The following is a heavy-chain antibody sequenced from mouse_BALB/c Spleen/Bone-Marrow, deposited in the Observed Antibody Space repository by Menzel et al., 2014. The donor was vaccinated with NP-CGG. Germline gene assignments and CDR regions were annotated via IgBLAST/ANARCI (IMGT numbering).Heavy chain of an antibody. CDR2: INPESSTI. V-gene: IGHV4-1*02. CDR1: GFDFSRYW. Sequence: EVQLVESGGGLVQPGGSLKLSCTVSGFDFSRYWMRWVRQAPGKGLQWIGEINPESSTINYTPSLKDKFIISRDNAKNTLYLQMSKVRSEDTALYYCTRLTYYGLTDYWGQGTTLTVSS. D-gene: IGHD1-2*01. J-gene: IGHJ2*01. CDR3: TRLTYYGLTDY.